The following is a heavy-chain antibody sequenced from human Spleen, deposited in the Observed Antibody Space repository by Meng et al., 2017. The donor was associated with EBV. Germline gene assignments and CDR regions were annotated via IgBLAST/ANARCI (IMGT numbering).Heavy chain of an antibody. CDR1: GFPFSSYY. CDR3: VSGYSAYALGY. D-gene: IGHD5-12*01. J-gene: IGHJ4*02. V-gene: IGHV3-74*01. CDR2: IQTDGSSK. Sequence: EVAVVESGGGLVPPGGSLRLSCAASGFPFSSYYMHWVRQVPGKGLVWVSRIQTDGSSKTYADSVKGRFTISRDNAKNTVYLQMNSLRAEDTAVYYCVSGYSAYALGYWGQGTLVTVSS.